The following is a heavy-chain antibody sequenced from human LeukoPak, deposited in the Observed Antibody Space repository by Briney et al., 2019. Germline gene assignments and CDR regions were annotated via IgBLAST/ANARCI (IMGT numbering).Heavy chain of an antibody. CDR3: ARDSNPPRQWLVPFDY. Sequence: PGGSLRLSCAASGFTFSSYGMHWVRQAPGKGLEWVAVISYDGSNKYYADSVKGRFTISRDNSKNTLYLQMNSLRAEDTAVYYCARDSNPPRQWLVPFDYWGQGTLVTVSS. J-gene: IGHJ4*02. CDR1: GFTFSSYG. V-gene: IGHV3-30*19. CDR2: ISYDGSNK. D-gene: IGHD6-19*01.